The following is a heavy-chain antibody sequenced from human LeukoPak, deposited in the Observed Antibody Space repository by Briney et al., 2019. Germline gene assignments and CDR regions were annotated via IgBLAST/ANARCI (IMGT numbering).Heavy chain of an antibody. D-gene: IGHD2-21*01. CDR2: IYSGGSA. J-gene: IGHJ4*02. Sequence: GGSLRLSCAASGFTVSSNYMSWVRQAPGKGLEWVSVIYSGGSAYYADSVKGRFTISRDNSKNTLYLQMNSLRAEDTAVYYCAKDRGGDWAMDYFDYWGQGTLVTVSS. CDR3: AKDRGGDWAMDYFDY. V-gene: IGHV3-53*01. CDR1: GFTVSSNY.